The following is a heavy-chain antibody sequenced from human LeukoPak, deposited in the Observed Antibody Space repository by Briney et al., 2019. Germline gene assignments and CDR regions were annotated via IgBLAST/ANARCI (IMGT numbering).Heavy chain of an antibody. Sequence: GGSLRLSCAASGFTFSSYGMHWVRQAPGKGLEWVAVIWYDGSNKYYADSVKGRFTISRDNSKNTLYLQMNSLRAEDTAVYYCAREKGYSSSSGGNFDIWGQGTMVTVSS. J-gene: IGHJ3*02. CDR3: AREKGYSSSSGGNFDI. V-gene: IGHV3-33*01. D-gene: IGHD6-13*01. CDR1: GFTFSSYG. CDR2: IWYDGSNK.